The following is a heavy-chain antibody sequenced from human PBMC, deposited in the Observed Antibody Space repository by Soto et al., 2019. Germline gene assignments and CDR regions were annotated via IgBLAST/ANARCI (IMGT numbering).Heavy chain of an antibody. D-gene: IGHD3-22*01. CDR1: GVTFSNAW. CDR3: TTDSYITSIIVRFDY. V-gene: IGHV3-15*07. J-gene: IGHJ4*01. CDR2: VKSKNDGGTT. Sequence: EVHLVESGGGLVKPGGSLRLSCAASGVTFSNAWINWVRQAPGKGLEWVGRVKSKNDGGTTDFAAPVKGRFAISRDDSKNMVYLEMNSLQTEDTAIYYCTTDSYITSIIVRFDYWGHGTLVTVSS.